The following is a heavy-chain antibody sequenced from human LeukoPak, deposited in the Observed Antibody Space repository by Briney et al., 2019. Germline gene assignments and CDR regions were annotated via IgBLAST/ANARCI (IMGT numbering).Heavy chain of an antibody. CDR3: ARSTWFGGRSEWRWFDP. CDR2: ISGYTGNT. CDR1: GYTFSSYG. J-gene: IGHJ5*02. D-gene: IGHD3-10*01. Sequence: ASVKVSFKASGYTFSSYGISWVRQAPGQGLEWMGWISGYTGNTNYAQNLQGRVTMTIDTSTSTAYMELRSLRSDDTGLYYCARSTWFGGRSEWRWFDPWGQGTLVTVSS. V-gene: IGHV1-18*01.